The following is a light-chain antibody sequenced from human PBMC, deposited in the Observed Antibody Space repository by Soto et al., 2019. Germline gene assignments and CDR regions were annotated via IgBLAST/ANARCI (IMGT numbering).Light chain of an antibody. Sequence: DIQMTQSPSSVSASVGDRVTITCRASQDISSWLAWYQQKPGKAPNLLIYTASTLQTGVPSRFSGSGSGTHFTLTISSLQPEDFATYYCQQANSFPITCGQGTRLEIK. V-gene: IGKV1-12*01. CDR2: TAS. CDR1: QDISSW. CDR3: QQANSFPIT. J-gene: IGKJ5*01.